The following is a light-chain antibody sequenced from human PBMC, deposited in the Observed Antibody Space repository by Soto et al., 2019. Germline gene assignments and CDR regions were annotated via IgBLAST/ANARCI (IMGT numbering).Light chain of an antibody. CDR1: QGVSSS. V-gene: IGKV3-15*01. J-gene: IGKJ1*01. CDR2: GAS. Sequence: EIVMTQSPATLSVSAGERATLSCRASQGVSSSIAWYQQKPGQAPRLLIDGASIRATGIPARFSGSGSGTEFTLTISSLQSEDFAVYYCQQYNKWPPWTFGQGTKVVIK. CDR3: QQYNKWPPWT.